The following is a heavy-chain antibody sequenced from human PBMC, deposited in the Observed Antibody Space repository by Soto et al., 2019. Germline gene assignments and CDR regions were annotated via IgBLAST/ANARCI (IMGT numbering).Heavy chain of an antibody. Sequence: SETLSLTCTVSGGSISSSSYYWGWIRQPPGKGLEWIGYIYYSGSTYYNPSLKSRVTISVDTSKNQFSLKLSSVTAADTAVYYCARAATPSSIFGVVTLDVWGQGTTVTVSS. D-gene: IGHD3-3*01. J-gene: IGHJ6*02. CDR1: GGSISSSSYY. V-gene: IGHV4-31*03. CDR2: IYYSGST. CDR3: ARAATPSSIFGVVTLDV.